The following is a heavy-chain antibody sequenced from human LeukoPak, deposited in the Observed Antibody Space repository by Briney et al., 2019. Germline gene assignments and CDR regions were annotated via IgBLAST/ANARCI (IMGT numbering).Heavy chain of an antibody. D-gene: IGHD3-16*02. CDR3: AKADPSSLNWFDP. V-gene: IGHV3-23*01. CDR1: GFTFSSYA. CDR2: INESGGTT. Sequence: GGSLRLSCVASGFTFSSYAIAWVRQAPGKGLEWVSVINESGGTTYYAAFVKGRFTISRDSSKNTLYLQLSSLRAEDTALYYCAKADPSSLNWFDPWGQGTLVTVSS. J-gene: IGHJ5*02.